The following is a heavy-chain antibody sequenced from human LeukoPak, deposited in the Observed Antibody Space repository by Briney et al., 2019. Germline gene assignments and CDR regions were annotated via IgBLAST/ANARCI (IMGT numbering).Heavy chain of an antibody. CDR3: ARDLGYSYGYGFSPDY. V-gene: IGHV1-69*06. D-gene: IGHD5-18*01. J-gene: IGHJ4*02. CDR1: GGTFSIYA. CDR2: IIPIFGTA. Sequence: SVKVPYKASGGTFSIYAISWVRQAPGQGLEWMGGIIPIFGTANYAQKFQGRVTITADKSTSTAYMELSSLRSEDTAVYYCARDLGYSYGYGFSPDYWGQGTLVTVSS.